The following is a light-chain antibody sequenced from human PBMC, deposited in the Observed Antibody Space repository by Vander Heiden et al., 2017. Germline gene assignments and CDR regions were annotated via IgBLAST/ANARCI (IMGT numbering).Light chain of an antibody. CDR3: QQYYSTPLA. V-gene: IGKV4-1*01. J-gene: IGKJ5*01. CDR1: HSVLFPSNNKNY. Sequence: DIVMTQSPDSLAVSLGERATINCTSSHSVLFPSNNKNYLAWYQQKPGQPPKLLIYWASTREAGVPDRFSGSGSGTDFTLTISSLQAEDVAIYYCQQYYSTPLAFGQGTRLQIK. CDR2: WAS.